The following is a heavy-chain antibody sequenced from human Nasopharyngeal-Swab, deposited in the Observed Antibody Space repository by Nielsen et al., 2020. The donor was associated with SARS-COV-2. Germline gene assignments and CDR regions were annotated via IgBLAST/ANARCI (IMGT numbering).Heavy chain of an antibody. V-gene: IGHV1-46*01. CDR3: ARDRITMVRGVISLTNWFDP. J-gene: IGHJ5*02. D-gene: IGHD3-10*01. Sequence: ASVKVSCKASGYTFTSYYMHWVRQAPGQGLEWMGIINPSGGSTGYAQKFQGRVTMTRDTSTSTVYMELSSLRSEDTAVYYCARDRITMVRGVISLTNWFDPWGQGTLVTVSS. CDR2: INPSGGST. CDR1: GYTFTSYY.